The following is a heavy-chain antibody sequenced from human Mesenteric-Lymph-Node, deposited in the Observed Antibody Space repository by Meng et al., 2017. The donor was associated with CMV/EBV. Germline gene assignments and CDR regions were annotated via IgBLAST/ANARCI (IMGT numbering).Heavy chain of an antibody. J-gene: IGHJ3*02. CDR3: ARPLNTYAFDI. CDR1: GFTFSRYE. Sequence: LSLTCAASGFTFSRYEMNWVRQAPGKGLEWVSYIDSSGSTIYYADSVKGRFTISRDNGKNSLYLQMNSLRAEDTAAYYCARPLNTYAFDIWGQGTVVTVSS. CDR2: IDSSGSTI. V-gene: IGHV3-48*03. D-gene: IGHD1/OR15-1a*01.